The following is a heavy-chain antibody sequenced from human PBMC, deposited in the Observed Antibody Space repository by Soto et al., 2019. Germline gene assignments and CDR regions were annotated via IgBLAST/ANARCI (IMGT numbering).Heavy chain of an antibody. D-gene: IGHD5-12*01. V-gene: IGHV3-21*01. CDR2: ISSTSVYM. J-gene: IGHJ4*02. CDR1: GFTFSTYN. Sequence: EVPLVESGGGLVKPGGSLRLSCAASGFTFSTYNMNWVRQAPGKGLEWVASISSTSVYMYYANSLKGRFTISRANAKSSLYLQVTSLRAEDTAVYYCARGWLRDPWMYWGQGTLVTVSS. CDR3: ARGWLRDPWMY.